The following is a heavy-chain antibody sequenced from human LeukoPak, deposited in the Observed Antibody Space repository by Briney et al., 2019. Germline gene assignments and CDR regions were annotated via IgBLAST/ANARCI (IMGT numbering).Heavy chain of an antibody. J-gene: IGHJ5*02. V-gene: IGHV4-59*08. CDR2: IYYSGST. D-gene: IGHD3-10*01. Sequence: TSETLSLTCTVSGGYMSSYYWSWIRQPPGKGLEWIGYIYYSGSTNYNPSLKSRVTISVDTSKNQFSLKLSSVTAADTAVYYCARLRGSREGFDPWGQGTLVTVSS. CDR1: GGYMSSYY. CDR3: ARLRGSREGFDP.